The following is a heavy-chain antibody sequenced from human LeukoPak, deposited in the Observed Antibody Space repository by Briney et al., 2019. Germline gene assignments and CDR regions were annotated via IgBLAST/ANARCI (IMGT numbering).Heavy chain of an antibody. D-gene: IGHD2-2*02. CDR1: GFTFSSYS. Sequence: GGSLRLSCAASGFTFSSYSMNWVRQAPGKGLEWVLSISSSSSYIYYTDSVKGRFTISRDNAKNALYLQMNSLRAEDTAVYYCARVPPGVVPAAIAHSYYFDYWGQGTLVTVSS. J-gene: IGHJ4*02. CDR3: ARVPPGVVPAAIAHSYYFDY. CDR2: ISSSSSYI. V-gene: IGHV3-21*01.